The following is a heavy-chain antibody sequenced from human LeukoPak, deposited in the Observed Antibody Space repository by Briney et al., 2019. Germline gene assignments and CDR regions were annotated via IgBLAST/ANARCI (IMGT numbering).Heavy chain of an antibody. V-gene: IGHV4-34*01. CDR2: ISHSGST. CDR1: GGSFSGYY. CDR3: ARGRNYYDSSGYYEDY. D-gene: IGHD3-22*01. J-gene: IGHJ4*02. Sequence: SETLSLTCAVYGGSFSGYYWSWIRQPPGKGLEWIGEISHSGSTNYNPSLKSRVTISVDTSKNQFSLKLSSVTAADTAVYYCARGRNYYDSSGYYEDYWGQGTLVTVSS.